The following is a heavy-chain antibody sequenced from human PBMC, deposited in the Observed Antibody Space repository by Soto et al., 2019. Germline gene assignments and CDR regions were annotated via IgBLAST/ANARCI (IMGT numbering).Heavy chain of an antibody. CDR2: IYWDDDK. D-gene: IGHD2-15*01. J-gene: IGHJ5*02. V-gene: IGHV2-5*02. CDR3: AHRRVVPAKGNNWFDT. Sequence: QITLKESGPTLVKPTQTLTLTCTFSGFSLSTSGVGVGWIRQPPGKALECLAFIYWDDDKRCSPSLKSRLTITKDTSTNQVVLTMTHMDPVDTATYYCAHRRVVPAKGNNWFDTWGEGTLVIVSS. CDR1: GFSLSTSGVG.